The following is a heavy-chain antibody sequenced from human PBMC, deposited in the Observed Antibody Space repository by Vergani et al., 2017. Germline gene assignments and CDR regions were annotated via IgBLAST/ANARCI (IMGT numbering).Heavy chain of an antibody. Sequence: EVQLVESGGVVVQPGGSLRLSCAASGLTFDDYAMHWVRQAPGKGLEWVSLISWDGGSTYYADSVKGRFTISRDNSKNSLYLQMNSLRAEDTALYYCAKDSSSWYGYLDYWGQGTLVTVSS. J-gene: IGHJ4*02. D-gene: IGHD6-13*01. V-gene: IGHV3-43D*03. CDR1: GLTFDDYA. CDR2: ISWDGGST. CDR3: AKDSSSWYGYLDY.